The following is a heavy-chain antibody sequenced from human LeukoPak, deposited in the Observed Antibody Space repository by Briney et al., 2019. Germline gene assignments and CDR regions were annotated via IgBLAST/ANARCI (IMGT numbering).Heavy chain of an antibody. V-gene: IGHV3-23*01. Sequence: GGTLRLSCAASGFTFSSYGMSWVRQAPGKGLEWVSAISGSGGSTYYADSVKGRFTISRDNAKNSLYLQMNSLRAEDTAVYYCARVPGPGSGWYGRRNYYYYYMDVWGKGTTVTISS. CDR3: ARVPGPGSGWYGRRNYYYYYMDV. CDR2: ISGSGGST. D-gene: IGHD6-19*01. CDR1: GFTFSSYG. J-gene: IGHJ6*03.